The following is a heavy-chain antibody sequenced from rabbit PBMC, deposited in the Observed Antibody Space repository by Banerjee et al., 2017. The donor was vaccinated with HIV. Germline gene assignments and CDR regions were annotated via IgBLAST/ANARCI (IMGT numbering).Heavy chain of an antibody. D-gene: IGHD6-1*01. V-gene: IGHV1S47*01. CDR1: GFDFSSDA. Sequence: QEQLVESGGGLVQPGGSLKLSCKASGFDFSSDAMCWVRQAPGKGPEWIGYINYDASIYYATWAKGRFTISKTSSTTVTLQMTSLTAADTATYFCARAQSGAISYGFDLWGPGTLVTVS. J-gene: IGHJ4*01. CDR2: INYDASI. CDR3: ARAQSGAISYGFDL.